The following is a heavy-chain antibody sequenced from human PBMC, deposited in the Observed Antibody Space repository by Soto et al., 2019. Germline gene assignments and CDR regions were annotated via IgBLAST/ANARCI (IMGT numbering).Heavy chain of an antibody. CDR1: GFIVSDTY. CDR3: AREPRYCRGGSCSITGDAFDI. Sequence: DVQLVESGGGLVQPGGSLRLSCTASGFIVSDTYMNWVRQAPGKGLEWVSVISNRGDTHYADSVRGRFSLSRDIADNTLHLQMNNLRVEDTAVYYCAREPRYCRGGSCSITGDAFDIWGQGTMVTVSS. V-gene: IGHV3-66*01. CDR2: ISNRGDT. D-gene: IGHD2-15*01. J-gene: IGHJ3*02.